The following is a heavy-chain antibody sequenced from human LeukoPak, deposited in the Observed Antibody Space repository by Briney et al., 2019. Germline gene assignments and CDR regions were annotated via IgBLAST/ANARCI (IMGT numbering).Heavy chain of an antibody. J-gene: IGHJ4*02. CDR2: IRFDTTNK. V-gene: IGHV3-30*02. CDR1: GFTFSTYG. Sequence: GGSLRLSCAASGFTFSTYGMHWLRQAPGKGLEWVAFIRFDTTNKYYADSVKGRFSISRDNSKNTVYLQMNSLRAEDTAIYYCAKQRRDSSSSSFRFHFDYWGQGTLVTVSS. CDR3: AKQRRDSSSSSFRFHFDY. D-gene: IGHD6-6*01.